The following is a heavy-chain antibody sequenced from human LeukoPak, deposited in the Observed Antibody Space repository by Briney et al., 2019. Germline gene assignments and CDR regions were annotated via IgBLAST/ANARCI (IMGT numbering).Heavy chain of an antibody. Sequence: GASVKVSCKVSGYTLTELSMHWVRQAPGKGLEWMGGFDPEDGETIYAQKFQGRVTMTEDTSTDTAYMELSRLRSEDTAVYYCATALDTTVTKYFQHWGQGTLVTVSS. CDR1: GYTLTELS. CDR2: FDPEDGET. J-gene: IGHJ1*01. D-gene: IGHD4-17*01. CDR3: ATALDTTVTKYFQH. V-gene: IGHV1-24*01.